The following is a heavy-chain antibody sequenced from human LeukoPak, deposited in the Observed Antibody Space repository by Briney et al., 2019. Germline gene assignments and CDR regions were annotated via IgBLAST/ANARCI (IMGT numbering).Heavy chain of an antibody. CDR1: GFTFSSYG. D-gene: IGHD2-2*01. J-gene: IGHJ4*02. CDR3: ARDRAKYQLLSAGYFDY. Sequence: PGGSLRLSCAASGFTFSSYGMHWVRQAPGKGLEWVAFIRYDGSNKYYADSVKGRFTISRDNSKNTLYLQMNRLRAEDTAVYYCARDRAKYQLLSAGYFDYWGQGTLVTVSS. V-gene: IGHV3-30*02. CDR2: IRYDGSNK.